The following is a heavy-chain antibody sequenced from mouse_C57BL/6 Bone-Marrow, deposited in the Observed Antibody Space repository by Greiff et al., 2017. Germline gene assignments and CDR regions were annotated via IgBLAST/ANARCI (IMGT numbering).Heavy chain of an antibody. D-gene: IGHD1-1*01. CDR1: GYTFTSYW. CDR2: IDPSDSET. V-gene: IGHV1-52*01. Sequence: QVHVKQPGAELVRPGSSVKLSCKASGYTFTSYWMHWVKQRPIQGLEWIGNIDPSDSETHYNQKFKDKATLTVDKSSSTAYMQLSSLTSEDSAVYYCARGDYSDYFDYWGQGTTLTVSS. J-gene: IGHJ2*01. CDR3: ARGDYSDYFDY.